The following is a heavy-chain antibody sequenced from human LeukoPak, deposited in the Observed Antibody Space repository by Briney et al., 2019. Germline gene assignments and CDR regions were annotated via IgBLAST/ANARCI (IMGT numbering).Heavy chain of an antibody. CDR2: INPNSGDT. J-gene: IGHJ5*02. Sequence: ASVKVSCKASGYSFTGYYLHWVRQAPGQGPEWMGWINPNSGDTNYAQKFQGRVTMTRETSISTAYIELSRLRFDDTAVYYCARGPLEYCSGGTCYSGRNWFDPWGQGTLVTVSS. D-gene: IGHD2-15*01. CDR1: GYSFTGYY. V-gene: IGHV1-2*02. CDR3: ARGPLEYCSGGTCYSGRNWFDP.